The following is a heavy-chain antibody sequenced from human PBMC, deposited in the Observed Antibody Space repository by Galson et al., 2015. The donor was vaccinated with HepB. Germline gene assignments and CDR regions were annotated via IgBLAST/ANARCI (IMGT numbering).Heavy chain of an antibody. CDR2: IAGSGGST. CDR3: ARQGTLSDSSGYYGAFDF. CDR1: GFTFSSYA. D-gene: IGHD3-22*01. Sequence: SLRLSCAASGFTFSSYAMAWVRQAPGQGLDWASTIAGSGGSTYFADSVKGRFTISRDNSKNTLYLQMNSLRAGDTAVYYCARQGTLSDSSGYYGAFDFWGQGTMVTVSS. V-gene: IGHV3-23*01. J-gene: IGHJ3*01.